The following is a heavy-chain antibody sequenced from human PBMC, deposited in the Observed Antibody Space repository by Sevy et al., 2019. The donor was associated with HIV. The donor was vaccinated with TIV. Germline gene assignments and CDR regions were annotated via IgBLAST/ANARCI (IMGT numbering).Heavy chain of an antibody. Sequence: SETLSLTCTVSGGSISSYYWSWIRQPAGKGLEWIGRIYTSGSTNYNPSLKSRVTMSIVTSKNQFSLKLSSVTAADTAVYYCARDRGPNYYGSGSYKYWFDPWGQGTLVTVSS. V-gene: IGHV4-4*07. J-gene: IGHJ5*02. D-gene: IGHD3-10*01. CDR3: ARDRGPNYYGSGSYKYWFDP. CDR1: GGSISSYY. CDR2: IYTSGST.